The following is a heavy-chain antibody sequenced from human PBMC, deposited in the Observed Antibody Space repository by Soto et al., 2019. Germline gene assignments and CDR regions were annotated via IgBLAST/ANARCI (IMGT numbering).Heavy chain of an antibody. CDR1: GYSFTSYW. CDR3: ARQHPLDSSAWYD. D-gene: IGHD6-19*01. CDR2: IYPGDSDT. Sequence: GESLKISCKGSGYSFTSYWIGWVRQMPGKVLEWMGIIYPGDSDTRYSPSFQGQVTFSVDKSTNTAYLHWTSLKASDTAIYWCARQHPLDSSAWYDWGQGTLVTVYS. J-gene: IGHJ4*02. V-gene: IGHV5-51*01.